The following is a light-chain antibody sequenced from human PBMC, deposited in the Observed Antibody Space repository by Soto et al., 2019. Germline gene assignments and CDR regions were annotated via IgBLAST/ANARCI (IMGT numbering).Light chain of an antibody. CDR1: QSVSTN. J-gene: IGKJ1*01. V-gene: IGKV3-15*01. Sequence: EIVMTQSPATLSVSPGERVTLSCRASQSVSTNVAWYQQKPGQAPRLLIYGASTRATGIPARFSGSGSGTDFTLTISSLQSEDFAVYYCQHYNNWPPWTFGQGTKVEVK. CDR3: QHYNNWPPWT. CDR2: GAS.